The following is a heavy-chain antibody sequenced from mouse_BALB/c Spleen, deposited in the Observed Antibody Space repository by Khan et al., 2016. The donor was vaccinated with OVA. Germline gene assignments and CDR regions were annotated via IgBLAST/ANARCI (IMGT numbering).Heavy chain of an antibody. CDR1: GYTFTSYT. V-gene: IGHV1-4*01. CDR2: INPSNGYT. CDR3: VRDGACHRNGGWFAY. D-gene: IGHD2-14*01. J-gene: IGHJ3*01. Sequence: VQLQQSGAELARPGASVKMSCKASGYTFTSYTIHWIKKRPGQGLEWIGYINPSNGYTNYNQKFKDKATLTTDKSSTTAYLQLSSLTSDDSVVYNCVRDGACHRNGGWFAYWGQGALVTVSA.